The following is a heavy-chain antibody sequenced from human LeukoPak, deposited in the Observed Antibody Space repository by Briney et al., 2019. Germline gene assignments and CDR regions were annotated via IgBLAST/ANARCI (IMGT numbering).Heavy chain of an antibody. D-gene: IGHD5-18*01. V-gene: IGHV3-30-3*01. CDR1: GFTFSSYA. CDR2: ISYDGSNK. Sequence: GGSLRLSCAASGFTFSSYAMHWVRQAPGKGLEWVAVISYDGSNKYYADSVKGRFTTSRDNSKNTLYLQMNSLRAEDTAVYYCARDRTAMVSYADYWGQGTLVTVSS. J-gene: IGHJ4*02. CDR3: ARDRTAMVSYADY.